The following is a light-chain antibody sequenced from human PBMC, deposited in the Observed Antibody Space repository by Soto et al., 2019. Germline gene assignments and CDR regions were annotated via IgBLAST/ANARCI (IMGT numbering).Light chain of an antibody. CDR2: GAS. CDR3: KQYNNWPGWT. CDR1: QSVSSH. Sequence: EIVVTQSPATLSVSPGERATLSCRTSQSVSSHLAWYQQKPGQAPGLTTHGASTRATGIPARFSGSGSGTEFTLTISSLQSEDFAVYHCKQYNNWPGWTFGQGTKVDIK. J-gene: IGKJ1*01. V-gene: IGKV3-15*01.